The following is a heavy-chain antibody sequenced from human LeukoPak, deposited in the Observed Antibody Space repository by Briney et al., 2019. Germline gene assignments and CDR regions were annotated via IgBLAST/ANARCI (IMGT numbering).Heavy chain of an antibody. D-gene: IGHD6-19*01. J-gene: IGHJ4*02. V-gene: IGHV3-9*03. CDR2: ISWNNGDL. CDR1: GFSFGGYA. CDR3: VRGPGMAVEKRYFDY. Sequence: PGRSLRLSCAASGFSFGGYAMHWVRQPPGKGLEWVSGISWNNGDLHYADSVRGRFTISRDNAKSSLYLQMNSLRVEDMALYYCVRGPGMAVEKRYFDYWGQGTLVTVSS.